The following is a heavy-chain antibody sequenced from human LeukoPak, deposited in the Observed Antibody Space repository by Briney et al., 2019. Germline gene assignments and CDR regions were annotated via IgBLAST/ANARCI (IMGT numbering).Heavy chain of an antibody. CDR3: ARSLVTTYYYYYGMDV. CDR2: IIPILGIA. V-gene: IGHV1-69*04. CDR1: GGTFSSYA. J-gene: IGHJ6*02. Sequence: GSSVKVSCKASGGTFSSYAISWVRQAPGQGLEWMGRIIPILGIANYAQKFQGRVTITADKSTSTAYMELSSLRSEDTAVYYCARSLVTTYYYYYGMDVWGQGTTVTVSS. D-gene: IGHD4-17*01.